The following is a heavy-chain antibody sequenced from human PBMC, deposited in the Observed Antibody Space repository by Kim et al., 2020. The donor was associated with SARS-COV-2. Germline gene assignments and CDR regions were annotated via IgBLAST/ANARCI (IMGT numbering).Heavy chain of an antibody. D-gene: IGHD3-3*01. Sequence: GRFTISRDNAKNSLYLQMNSLRAEDTAVYYCARTRMTIFGVVMNYYGMDLWGQGTPVTVSS. CDR3: ARTRMTIFGVVMNYYGMDL. J-gene: IGHJ6*02. V-gene: IGHV3-48*03.